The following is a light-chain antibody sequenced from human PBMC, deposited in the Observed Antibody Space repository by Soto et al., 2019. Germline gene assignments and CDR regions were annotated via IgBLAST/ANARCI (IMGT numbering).Light chain of an antibody. CDR3: HQRSRWPLT. CDR2: DAS. Sequence: EIVLTQSPATLSLSPGERAALSCRASQSVSSHLAWYQQKPGQAPRLLIYDASNRATGIPARFSGSGSGTEFTLIISSLEPEDLAVYYCHQRSRWPLTFGGGTKVEIK. J-gene: IGKJ4*01. CDR1: QSVSSH. V-gene: IGKV3-11*01.